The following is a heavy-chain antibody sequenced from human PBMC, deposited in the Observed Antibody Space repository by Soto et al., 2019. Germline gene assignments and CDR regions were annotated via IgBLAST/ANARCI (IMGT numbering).Heavy chain of an antibody. CDR3: AKDPFLIAAGNWFDP. CDR2: ISGSGGST. Sequence: GGSLRLSCAASGFTFSSYAMSWVRQAPGKGPEWVSAISGSGGSTYYADSVKGRFTISRDNSKNTLYLQMNSLRAEDTAVYYCAKDPFLIAAGNWFDPWGQGTLVTVSS. D-gene: IGHD6-13*01. J-gene: IGHJ5*02. CDR1: GFTFSSYA. V-gene: IGHV3-23*01.